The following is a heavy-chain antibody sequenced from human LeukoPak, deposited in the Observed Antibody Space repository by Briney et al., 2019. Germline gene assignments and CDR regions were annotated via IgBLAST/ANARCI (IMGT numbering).Heavy chain of an antibody. J-gene: IGHJ4*02. CDR1: GFAFSTFG. CDR3: ATYSGYDRIFDY. Sequence: GGSLRLSCAASGFAFSTFGMNWVRQAPGKGLEWISYISGSSSAINYADSVKGRFTISRDNAKNSLYLQMNNPRAEDTAVYYCATYSGYDRIFDYWGQGTLVTVSS. V-gene: IGHV3-48*01. D-gene: IGHD5-12*01. CDR2: ISGSSSAI.